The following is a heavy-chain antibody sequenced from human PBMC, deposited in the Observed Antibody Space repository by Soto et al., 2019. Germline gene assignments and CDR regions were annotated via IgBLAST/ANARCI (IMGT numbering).Heavy chain of an antibody. CDR3: VKDRDWSFDF. D-gene: IGHD3-9*01. J-gene: IGHJ4*02. Sequence: GASLRVSCATSGLNFDVHTMHWVRQAPGKGLEWVSFINWDGSDRDYADSVKGRFTISRDNNKNSLHLETNSLRTEDTALYYCVKDRDWSFDFRGQGTLVTVSS. CDR2: INWDGSDR. CDR1: GLNFDVHT. V-gene: IGHV3-43*01.